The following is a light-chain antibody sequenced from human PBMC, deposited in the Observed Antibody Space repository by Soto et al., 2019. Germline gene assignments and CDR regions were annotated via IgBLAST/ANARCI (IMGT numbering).Light chain of an antibody. CDR3: QQYTNFPLT. CDR2: EAS. Sequence: DIQMTQSPSTLSASVGDRVTITCRASLSISSWLAWYQQKPGKAPKLLIHEASRLESGVPSRFSGSESGTEFTLTISGLHAEDFATYYCQQYTNFPLTFGGGTKVEIK. J-gene: IGKJ4*01. CDR1: LSISSW. V-gene: IGKV1-5*01.